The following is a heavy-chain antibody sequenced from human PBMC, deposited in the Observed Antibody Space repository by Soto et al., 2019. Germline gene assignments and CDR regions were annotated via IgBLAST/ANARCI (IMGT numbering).Heavy chain of an antibody. CDR2: IYYSGST. CDR1: GASISISSYY. CDR3: ARHTPAISISDH. V-gene: IGHV4-39*01. D-gene: IGHD2-15*01. Sequence: SETLSLTCSVSGASISISSYYWGWIRQPPGKGLEWIGSIYYSGSTYYNPSLKSRVTISVDTSKNQFSLKLSSVTAADTAVYYCARHTPAISISDHWGQGTLVTVSS. J-gene: IGHJ4*02.